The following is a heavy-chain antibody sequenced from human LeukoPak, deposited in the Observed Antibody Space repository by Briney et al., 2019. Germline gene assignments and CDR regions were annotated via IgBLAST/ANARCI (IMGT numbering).Heavy chain of an antibody. J-gene: IGHJ4*02. D-gene: IGHD3-10*01. CDR2: IYYSGST. V-gene: IGHV4-59*05. CDR3: AIDYYGSGHYFDY. Sequence: SETLSLTCSVSGGSITSDYWSWIRQPPGKGLEWIGSIYYSGSTYYNPSLKSRVTISVDTSKNQFSLKLSSVTAADTAVYYCAIDYYGSGHYFDYWGQGTLVTASS. CDR1: GGSITSDY.